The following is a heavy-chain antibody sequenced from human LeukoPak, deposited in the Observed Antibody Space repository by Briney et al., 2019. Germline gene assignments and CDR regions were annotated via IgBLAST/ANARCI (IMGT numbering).Heavy chain of an antibody. CDR2: IYYSGNT. J-gene: IGHJ4*02. V-gene: IGHV4-39*07. Sequence: KPSETLSLTCIVSGGSIGTSAYYWGWIRQPPGEGLQWIGSIYYSGNTYYNSSLKSRVTISVDTSKNQFSLKLSSVTAADTAVYYCARGIETSKRRGYDYWGQGTLVTVSS. CDR3: ARGIETSKRRGYDY. CDR1: GGSIGTSAYY. D-gene: IGHD1-26*01.